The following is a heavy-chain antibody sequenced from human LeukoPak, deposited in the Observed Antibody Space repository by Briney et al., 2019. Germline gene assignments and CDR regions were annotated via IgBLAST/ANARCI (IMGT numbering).Heavy chain of an antibody. CDR3: AAGGGNYSTSQPL. J-gene: IGHJ4*02. CDR1: GFTFSNYA. CDR2: ISYDGSNK. D-gene: IGHD6-6*01. V-gene: IGHV3-30-3*01. Sequence: GGSLRLSCVASGFTFSNYAIHWVRQAPGKGLEWVAVISYDGSNKFYADSVKGRFTISIDNSKNTVYLQLISLRAEDTAVYYCAAGGGNYSTSQPLWGQGTLVTVSS.